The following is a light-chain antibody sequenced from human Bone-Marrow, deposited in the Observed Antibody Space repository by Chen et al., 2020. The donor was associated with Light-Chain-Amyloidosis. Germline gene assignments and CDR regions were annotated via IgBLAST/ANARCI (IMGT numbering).Light chain of an antibody. V-gene: IGLV3-21*02. CDR2: DDS. J-gene: IGLJ3*02. Sequence: SYVLTQPSSVSVAPGQTATIACGGNNIGSTSVHWYKQTPGQAPLLVVYDDSDRPSGIPERLSGSNSGNTATLTISRVEAGDEADYYCQVWDRSSDRPVFGGWTKLTVL. CDR1: NIGSTS. CDR3: QVWDRSSDRPV.